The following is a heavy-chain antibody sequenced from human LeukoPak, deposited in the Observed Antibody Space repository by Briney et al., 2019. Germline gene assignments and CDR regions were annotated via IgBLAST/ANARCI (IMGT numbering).Heavy chain of an antibody. CDR1: GYSFTGFW. J-gene: IGHJ4*02. V-gene: IGHV5-51*01. CDR2: IYPGDSDT. CDR3: TMSSSWGSFDY. D-gene: IGHD6-13*01. Sequence: GESLKISCKGSGYSFTGFWIGWVRQMPGKGLEWMGIIYPGDSDTRYSPSFQGQVTISADKSISTAYLQWSSLKASDTAMYYCTMSSSWGSFDYWGQGTLVTVSS.